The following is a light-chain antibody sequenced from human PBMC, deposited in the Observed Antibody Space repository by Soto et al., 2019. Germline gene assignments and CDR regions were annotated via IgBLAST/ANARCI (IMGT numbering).Light chain of an antibody. CDR3: SSYTSSSTRV. CDR1: SSDVGGYNY. Sequence: QSVLTQPASVSGSPGQSITISCTGTSSDVGGYNYVSWYQQHPGKAPKLMIYEVSNRPSGVSNRFSGSKSGNTASLTISGLQAADDADYYCSSYTSSSTRVFGGGTKVTVL. V-gene: IGLV2-14*01. J-gene: IGLJ3*02. CDR2: EVS.